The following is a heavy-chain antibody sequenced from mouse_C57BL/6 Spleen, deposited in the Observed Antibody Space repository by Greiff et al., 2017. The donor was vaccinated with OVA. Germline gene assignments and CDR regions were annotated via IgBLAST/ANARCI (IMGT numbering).Heavy chain of an antibody. J-gene: IGHJ4*01. CDR3: ARPLTDYYYAMDY. CDR2: ISYDGSN. Sequence: EVKLMESGPGLVKPSQSLSLTCSVTGYSITSGYYWNWIRQFPGNKLEWMGYISYDGSNNYNPSLKNRISITRDTSKNQFFLKLNSVTTEDTATYYCARPLTDYYYAMDYWGQGTSVTVSS. V-gene: IGHV3-6*01. CDR1: GYSITSGYY.